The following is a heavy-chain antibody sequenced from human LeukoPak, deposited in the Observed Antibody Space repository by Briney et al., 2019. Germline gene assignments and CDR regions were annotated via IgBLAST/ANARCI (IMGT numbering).Heavy chain of an antibody. CDR1: GYSFTSYW. D-gene: IGHD3-3*01. CDR3: ARHSTIFGPSYYYGMDV. CDR2: IYPGDSDT. Sequence: GESLKISCKGSGYSFTSYWIGWVRQMPGKGLEWMGIIYPGDSDTRYSPSFQGQVTISADKSISTAYLQWSSLKASDTAMYYWARHSTIFGPSYYYGMDVWGQGTTVTVSS. J-gene: IGHJ6*02. V-gene: IGHV5-51*01.